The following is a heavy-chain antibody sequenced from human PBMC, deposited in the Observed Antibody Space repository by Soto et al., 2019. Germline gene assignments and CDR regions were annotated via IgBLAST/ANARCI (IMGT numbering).Heavy chain of an antibody. CDR3: AREDSSSWLGWFDP. V-gene: IGHV6-1*01. CDR1: GDSVSSNSAA. Sequence: PSQTLSLPCVLSGDSVSSNSAAWNWIRQSPSRGLEWLGRTYYRSKWYNDYAVSVKSRITINPDTSKNQFSLQLNSVTPEDTAVYYCAREDSSSWLGWFDPWGQGTLVTVSS. J-gene: IGHJ5*02. D-gene: IGHD6-13*01. CDR2: TYYRSKWYN.